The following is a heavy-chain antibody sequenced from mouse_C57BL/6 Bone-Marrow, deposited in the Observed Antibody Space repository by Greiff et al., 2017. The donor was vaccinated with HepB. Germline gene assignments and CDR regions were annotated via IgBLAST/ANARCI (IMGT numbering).Heavy chain of an antibody. V-gene: IGHV1-59*01. CDR1: GYTFTSYW. J-gene: IGHJ2*01. D-gene: IGHD1-1*01. CDR3: ASRDYGSGRDY. CDR2: IDPSDSYT. Sequence: QVQLQQPGAELVRPGTSVKLSCKASGYTFTSYWMHWVKQRPGQGLEWIGVIDPSDSYTNYNQKFKGKATLTVDTSSSTAYMQLSSLTSENSAVYDSASRDYGSGRDYWGQGTTLTVSS.